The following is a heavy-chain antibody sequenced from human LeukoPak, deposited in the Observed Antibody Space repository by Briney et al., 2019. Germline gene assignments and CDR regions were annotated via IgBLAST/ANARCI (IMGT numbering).Heavy chain of an antibody. V-gene: IGHV3-21*01. CDR3: ARGVTTIFGVVMGYMDV. CDR2: ISSSSSYI. D-gene: IGHD3-3*01. Sequence: PGGSLRLSCAASGFTFSSYSMNWVRQAPGKGLEWVSSISSSSSYIYYADSVKGRFTISRDNAKNSLYLQMNSLRAEDTAVYYCARGVTTIFGVVMGYMDVWGKGTTVTVSS. CDR1: GFTFSSYS. J-gene: IGHJ6*03.